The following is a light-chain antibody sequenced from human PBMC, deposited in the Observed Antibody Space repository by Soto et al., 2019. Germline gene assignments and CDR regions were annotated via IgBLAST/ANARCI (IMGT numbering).Light chain of an antibody. CDR2: YDS. CDR1: NIGSKS. Sequence: SYELTQPPSVSVAPGKTARITCGGNNIGSKSVHWYQQKPGQAPVLVIYYDSDRPSGIPERFSGSNSGNTATLTISRVEAGDEAEYDCQVWDSSSDHRVVFGGGTKVTVL. V-gene: IGLV3-21*04. J-gene: IGLJ2*01. CDR3: QVWDSSSDHRVV.